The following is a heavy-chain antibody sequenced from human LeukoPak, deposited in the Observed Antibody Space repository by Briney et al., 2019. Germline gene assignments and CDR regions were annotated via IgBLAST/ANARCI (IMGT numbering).Heavy chain of an antibody. CDR1: GGSFSGYY. CDR2: INHSGST. V-gene: IGHV4-34*01. CDR3: ARSRRKLLWFGEGYYYYGMDV. Sequence: SETLSLTCAVYGGSFSGYYWSWIRQPPGKGLEWIGEINHSGSTNYNPSLKSRVTISVVTSKNQFSLKLSSVTAADTAVYYCARSRRKLLWFGEGYYYYGMDVWGQGTTVTVSS. J-gene: IGHJ6*02. D-gene: IGHD3-10*01.